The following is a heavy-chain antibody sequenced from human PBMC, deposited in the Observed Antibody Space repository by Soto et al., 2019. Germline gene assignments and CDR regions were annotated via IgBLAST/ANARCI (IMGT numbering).Heavy chain of an antibody. Sequence: SVKVSCKASGGLFSSYPISWVRQVPGQGLEWMGGIIPVFQTAYYTQRFQGRVTITADESTNTAYMELSSLRSEDTAIYYCARGGSGYAWFNEFWGQGTLVTVSS. CDR2: IIPVFQTA. CDR1: GGLFSSYP. CDR3: ARGGSGYAWFNEF. D-gene: IGHD3-22*01. V-gene: IGHV1-69*13. J-gene: IGHJ4*02.